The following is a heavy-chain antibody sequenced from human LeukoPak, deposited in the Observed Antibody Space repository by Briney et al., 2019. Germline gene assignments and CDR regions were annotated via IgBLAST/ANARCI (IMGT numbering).Heavy chain of an antibody. V-gene: IGHV4-30-4*08. J-gene: IGHJ4*02. CDR2: IYYSGST. CDR3: ARDRGSGYFFDY. Sequence: SETLSLTCTVSGGSISSGDYYWSWIRQPPGKGLEWIGYIYYSGSTYYNPSLKSLVTISVDTSKSQFSLKLSSVTAADTAVYYCARDRGSGYFFDYWGQGTLVTVSS. D-gene: IGHD3-22*01. CDR1: GGSISSGDYY.